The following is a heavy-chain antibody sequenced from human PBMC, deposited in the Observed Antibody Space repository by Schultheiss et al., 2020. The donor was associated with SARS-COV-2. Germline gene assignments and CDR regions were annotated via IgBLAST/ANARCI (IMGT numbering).Heavy chain of an antibody. D-gene: IGHD3-22*01. V-gene: IGHV3-23*01. Sequence: GGSLRLSCVASGFTFSSYAMSWVRQAPGKGLEWVSSISDSGGSAYYADSVKGRFTLSRDNSKNTLSLQMNSLRAEDTAVYYCAKITMTIVVTNPFDFWGQGTLVTVSS. J-gene: IGHJ4*02. CDR3: AKITMTIVVTNPFDF. CDR1: GFTFSSYA. CDR2: ISDSGGSA.